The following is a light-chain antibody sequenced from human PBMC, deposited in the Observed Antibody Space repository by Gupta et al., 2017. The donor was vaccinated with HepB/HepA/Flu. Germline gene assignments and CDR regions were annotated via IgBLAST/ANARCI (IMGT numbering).Light chain of an antibody. CDR1: SSGVGGYNY. J-gene: IGLJ2*01. CDR3: SSYTSSSTLDVV. Sequence: QPALTQPASVSGFPGQPITISCTGTSSGVGGYNYVSWYQQHPGKAPKLMIYDVSNRPSGVSDRFSGSKSGNTASLTISGLQAEDEADYYCSSYTSSSTLDVVFGGGTKLTVL. V-gene: IGLV2-14*01. CDR2: DVS.